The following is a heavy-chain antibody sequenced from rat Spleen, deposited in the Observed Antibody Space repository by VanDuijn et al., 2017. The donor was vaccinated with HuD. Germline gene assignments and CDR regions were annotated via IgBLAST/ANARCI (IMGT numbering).Heavy chain of an antibody. D-gene: IGHD4-4*01. J-gene: IGHJ2*01. CDR3: AQWNSRYFTY. V-gene: IGHV5-46*01. CDR2: ITTSGGNT. CDR1: GFTFSSFP. Sequence: EVQLVESGGGLVQPGRSMKLSCAASGFTFSSFPMAWVRQAPTKGLEWVATITTSGGNTYYRDSVRGRFTISRDNAKSTLYLQMDSLRSEDTATYYCAQWNSRYFTYWGQGVMVTVSS.